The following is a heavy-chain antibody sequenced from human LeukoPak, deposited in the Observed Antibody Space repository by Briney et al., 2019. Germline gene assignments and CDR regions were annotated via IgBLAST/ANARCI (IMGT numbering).Heavy chain of an antibody. D-gene: IGHD3-3*01. CDR1: GVSISSSSYY. CDR2: IHYSGST. J-gene: IGHJ4*02. V-gene: IGHV4-39*01. Sequence: KPSETLSLTCTVSGVSISSSSYYWGWIRQPPGKGLEWIGSIHYSGSTYYNPSLKSRVTISVDTSKNQFSLKLSSVTAADTAVYYCAFSPYDSSFDYWGQGTLVTVSS. CDR3: AFSPYDSSFDY.